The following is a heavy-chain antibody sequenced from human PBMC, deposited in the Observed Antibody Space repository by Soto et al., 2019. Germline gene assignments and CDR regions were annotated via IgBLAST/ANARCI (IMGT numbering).Heavy chain of an antibody. CDR3: ARGLANIVVVPAAIFDY. CDR1: GGSISSSIYY. J-gene: IGHJ4*02. V-gene: IGHV4-39*07. Sequence: SETLSLTCTVSGGSISSSIYYWGWIRQPPGKGLEWIGSIYYSGSTNYNPSLKSRVTISVDTSKNQFSLKLSSVTAADTAVYYCARGLANIVVVPAAIFDYWGQGTLVTVSS. CDR2: IYYSGST. D-gene: IGHD2-2*01.